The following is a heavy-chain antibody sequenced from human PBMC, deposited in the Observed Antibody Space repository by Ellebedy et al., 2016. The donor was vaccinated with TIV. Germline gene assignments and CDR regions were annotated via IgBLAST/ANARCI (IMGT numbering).Heavy chain of an antibody. Sequence: GESLKISXAASGLNLSDYTMNWVRQAPGKGLEWISYISGSTGPIYYADSVKGRFTISSDKARNLLYLEMNNLRADDTAVYYCASRLGIGPWGQGTLVTVSS. CDR1: GLNLSDYT. V-gene: IGHV3-48*01. CDR3: ASRLGIGP. J-gene: IGHJ5*02. D-gene: IGHD3-16*01. CDR2: ISGSTGPI.